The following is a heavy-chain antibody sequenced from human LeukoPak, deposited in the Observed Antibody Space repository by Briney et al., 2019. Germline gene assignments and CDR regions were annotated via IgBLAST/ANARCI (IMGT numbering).Heavy chain of an antibody. J-gene: IGHJ4*02. CDR1: GGSIISYY. Sequence: PSETLSLTCTVSGGSIISYYWSWIRRPPGKGLEWIGYIYYSGTTNYNPSLKSRVTISVDTSKNQFSLKVNSVTAADTAVYYCARDRPYYYGSGSYYDGFDSWGQGTLVTVSS. CDR2: IYYSGTT. V-gene: IGHV4-59*01. D-gene: IGHD3-10*01. CDR3: ARDRPYYYGSGSYYDGFDS.